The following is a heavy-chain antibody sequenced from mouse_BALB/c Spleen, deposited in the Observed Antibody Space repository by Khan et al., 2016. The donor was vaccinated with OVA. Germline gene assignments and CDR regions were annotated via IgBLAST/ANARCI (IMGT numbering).Heavy chain of an antibody. J-gene: IGHJ2*01. CDR1: GYTFTDYA. CDR2: ISTYSGNT. Sequence: QVRLQQSGPELVRPGVSVKISFKGSGYTFTDYAMYWVKQSHAKSLEWIGLISTYSGNTNYNQKFKGKATMTVDKSSSTAYMELARLTSDDSAIYYCARPAYDGYYDYWGQGTTLTVSS. CDR3: ARPAYDGYYDY. V-gene: IGHV1S137*01. D-gene: IGHD2-3*01.